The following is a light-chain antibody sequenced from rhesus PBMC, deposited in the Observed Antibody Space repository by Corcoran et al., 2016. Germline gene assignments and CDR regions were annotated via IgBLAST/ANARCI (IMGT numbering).Light chain of an antibody. CDR2: GVS. Sequence: QPALTQPRSVSVSPVPSLPISCPGTSSDIGGYNYVSWYQQHPGTAPKLMIYGVSRRPSGVSDRFSGSKSGNTASLPISGLQAEDEADDYCCSYAGNYTYIFGVGTRLTV. V-gene: IGLV2-32*01. CDR1: SSDIGGYNY. J-gene: IGLJ1*01. CDR3: CSYAGNYTYI.